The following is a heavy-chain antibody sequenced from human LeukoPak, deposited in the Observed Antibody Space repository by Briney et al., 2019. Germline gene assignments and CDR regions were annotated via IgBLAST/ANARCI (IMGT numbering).Heavy chain of an antibody. Sequence: GGSLRLSCAASGFTLSPFWMHWVRQSPGKGPVWVSRIGPDGSVTNYADSVKGRFTISRDNARNTLYLQISSLSVEDTVVYFCARDMWGTFDYWGQGALVTVSS. CDR2: IGPDGSVT. V-gene: IGHV3-74*01. D-gene: IGHD1-1*01. CDR1: GFTLSPFW. CDR3: ARDMWGTFDY. J-gene: IGHJ4*02.